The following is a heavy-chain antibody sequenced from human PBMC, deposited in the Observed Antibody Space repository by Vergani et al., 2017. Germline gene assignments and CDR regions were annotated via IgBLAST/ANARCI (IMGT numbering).Heavy chain of an antibody. CDR2: IIPIFGTA. CDR3: ARGPRVGATNFYYYYYMDV. Sequence: QVQLVQSGAEVKKPGSSVKVSCKASGGTFSSYAISWVRQAPGQGLEWMGGIIPIFGTANYAQKFQGRVTITADESTSTAYMELSSLRSEDTAVYYCARGPRVGATNFYYYYYMDVWGKGTTVTVSS. J-gene: IGHJ6*03. V-gene: IGHV1-69*01. D-gene: IGHD1-26*01. CDR1: GGTFSSYA.